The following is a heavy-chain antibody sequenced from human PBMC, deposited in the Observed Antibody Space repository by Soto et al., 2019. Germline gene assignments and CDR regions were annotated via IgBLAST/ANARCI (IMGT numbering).Heavy chain of an antibody. CDR3: ARVLPPFDP. J-gene: IGHJ5*02. V-gene: IGHV1-18*01. Sequence: QVQLVQSGAEVKKPGASVKVSCKASGYTFTSYGISWVRQAPGQGLEWMGWISAHNGNTNYAQKLQGRVTMTTDTSTCTAYMELRSLKPDDTSVYNCARVLPPFDPWGQGTRVTVSS. CDR2: ISAHNGNT. CDR1: GYTFTSYG.